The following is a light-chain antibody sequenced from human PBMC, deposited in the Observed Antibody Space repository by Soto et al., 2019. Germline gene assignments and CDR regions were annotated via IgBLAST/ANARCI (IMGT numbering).Light chain of an antibody. CDR3: QTWGTGDWV. V-gene: IGLV4-69*01. CDR1: SGHSRYA. CDR2: LNSDGSH. J-gene: IGLJ3*02. Sequence: QLVLTQSPSASASLGASVKLTCTLSSGHSRYAIAWHQQQPEKGPRYLMKLNSDGSHGKGDGIPDRFSGSSSGAERYLTISSLQSEDEADYSCQTWGTGDWVFGGGTKLTVL.